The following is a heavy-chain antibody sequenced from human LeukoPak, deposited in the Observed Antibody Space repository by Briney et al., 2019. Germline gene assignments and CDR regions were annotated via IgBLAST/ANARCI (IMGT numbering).Heavy chain of an antibody. CDR3: ARVTSEGWNYFDY. CDR2: IYHSGST. J-gene: IGHJ4*02. CDR1: GGSISSSNR. D-gene: IGHD6-19*01. V-gene: IGHV4-4*02. Sequence: SETLSLTCAVSGGSISSSNRWSWVRQPPGKGLEWIGEIYHSGSTNYNPSLKSRVTISVDKSKNQFSLKLSSVTAADTAVYYCARVTSEGWNYFDYWGQGTLVTVSS.